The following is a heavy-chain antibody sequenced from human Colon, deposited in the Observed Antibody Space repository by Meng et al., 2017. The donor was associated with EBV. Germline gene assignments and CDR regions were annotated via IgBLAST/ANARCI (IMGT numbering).Heavy chain of an antibody. D-gene: IGHD3-3*02. CDR2: IYYRGST. CDR3: VISSHN. V-gene: IGHV4-39*05. J-gene: IGHJ4*02. CDR1: GGSCTSTSSY. Sequence: QLHLQEAGPGLVKPSETPSLTSTISGGSCTSTSSYWGWVRQPPGKGLEWIGSIYYRGSTNYNPSLKSRISMSVDMSKNQFSLKVNSVTAADTAIYYCVISSHNWGQGTLVTVSS.